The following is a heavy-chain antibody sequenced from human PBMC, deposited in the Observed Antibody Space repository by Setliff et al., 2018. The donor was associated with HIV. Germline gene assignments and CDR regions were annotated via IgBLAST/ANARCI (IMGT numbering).Heavy chain of an antibody. D-gene: IGHD2-15*01. V-gene: IGHV4-39*01. CDR1: GGSISSSSYY. Sequence: SETLSLTCTVSGGSISSSSYYWGWIRQPPGQGLEWIGSMYYSGSTDYNPSLKGRVTISVDTSKKQLSLKVSSVTAADTAVSYCARHGAIVSGPKAFDYWGQGTLVTVSS. CDR3: ARHGAIVSGPKAFDY. CDR2: MYYSGST. J-gene: IGHJ4*02.